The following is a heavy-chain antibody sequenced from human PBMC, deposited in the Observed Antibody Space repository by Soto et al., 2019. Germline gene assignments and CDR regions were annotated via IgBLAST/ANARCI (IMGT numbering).Heavy chain of an antibody. CDR1: GYTFTSYG. J-gene: IGHJ6*02. V-gene: IGHV1-2*04. CDR3: AREELRSYYYGMDV. Sequence: ASVKVSCKASGYTFTSYGISWVRQAPGQGLEWMGWINPNSGGTNYAQKFQGWVTMTRDTSISTAYMELSRLRSDDTAVYYCAREELRSYYYGMDVWGQGTTVTVSS. D-gene: IGHD1-26*01. CDR2: INPNSGGT.